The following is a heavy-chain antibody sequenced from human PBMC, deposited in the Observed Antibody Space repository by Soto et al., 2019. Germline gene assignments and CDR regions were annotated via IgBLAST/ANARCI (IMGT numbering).Heavy chain of an antibody. D-gene: IGHD3-16*01. J-gene: IGHJ5*02. CDR1: GFTFSSYA. CDR2: ISGSGGST. CDR3: AKSDRGWFGPFDP. Sequence: EVQLLESGGGLVQPGGSLRLSCAASGFTFSSYAMSWVRQAPGKGLEWVSAISGSGGSTYYADSVKGRFTISRDNSKSTLYLQMNSLRTEDTAVYYCAKSDRGWFGPFDPWGQGTLVTVSS. V-gene: IGHV3-23*01.